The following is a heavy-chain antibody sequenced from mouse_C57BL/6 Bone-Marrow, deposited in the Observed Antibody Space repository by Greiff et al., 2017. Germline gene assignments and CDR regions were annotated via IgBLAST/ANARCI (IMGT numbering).Heavy chain of an antibody. CDR1: GYSITSGYY. Sequence: EVKLQESGPGLVKPSQSLSLTCSVTGYSITSGYYWNWIRQFPGNKLEWMGYISYDGSNNYNPSLKNRISITRDTSKNQFFLKLNSVTTEDTATYYCAREGKLGSFDYWGQGTTLTVSS. V-gene: IGHV3-6*01. CDR3: AREGKLGSFDY. CDR2: ISYDGSN. J-gene: IGHJ2*01. D-gene: IGHD4-1*01.